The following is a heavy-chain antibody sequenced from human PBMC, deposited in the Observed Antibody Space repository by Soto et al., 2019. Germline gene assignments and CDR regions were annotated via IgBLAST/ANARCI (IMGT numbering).Heavy chain of an antibody. CDR2: IYYSGST. Sequence: QVQLQESGPGLVKPSETLSLTCTVSGGSVSSGSYYWSWIRQPPGKGLEWIGYIYYSGSTNYNPSRRIRVPVSVDTSKNQFSLKLSSVTAADTAVYYCARGIEGWYQGRYYYGMDVWGQGTTVTVSS. J-gene: IGHJ6*02. CDR1: GGSVSSGSYY. CDR3: ARGIEGWYQGRYYYGMDV. V-gene: IGHV4-61*01. D-gene: IGHD6-19*01.